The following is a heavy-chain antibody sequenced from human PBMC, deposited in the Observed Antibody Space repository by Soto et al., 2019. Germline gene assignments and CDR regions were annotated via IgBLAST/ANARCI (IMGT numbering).Heavy chain of an antibody. CDR2: IFPNSGAT. D-gene: IGHD2-15*01. V-gene: IGHV1-2*02. J-gene: IGHJ5*02. CDR1: GYVFTGFY. CDR3: ARGRILKWNWSDR. Sequence: ASVKVSCKASGYVFTGFYLHWVRQAPGQGLEWMGWIFPNSGATNYAQKFQGRVTLTRDTSLSTGYMDLNRLTSDDTAVYYCARGRILKWNWSDRWGQGTLVTVSS.